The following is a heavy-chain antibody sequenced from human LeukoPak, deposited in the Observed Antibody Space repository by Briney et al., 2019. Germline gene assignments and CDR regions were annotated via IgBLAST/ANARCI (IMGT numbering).Heavy chain of an antibody. CDR2: IYSSATT. J-gene: IGHJ3*02. V-gene: IGHV4-4*07. CDR3: ARGRYCTATICGGGDAFDI. Sequence: SETLSLTCTVSGGSISTYYWSWLRQPAGKGLEWIGRIYSSATTNLNPSLESRVTLSIDASKNQVSLRLSSVTAADTAVYYCARGRYCTATICGGGDAFDIWGQGTVVTVSS. CDR1: GGSISTYY. D-gene: IGHD2-8*02.